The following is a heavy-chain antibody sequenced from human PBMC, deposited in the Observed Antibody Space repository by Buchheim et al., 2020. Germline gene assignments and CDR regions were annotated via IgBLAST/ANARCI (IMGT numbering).Heavy chain of an antibody. D-gene: IGHD5-12*01. CDR1: GGSISRTIYY. Sequence: QLQLQESGPGLVKPSETLSLTCSVSGGSISRTIYYWGWIRQPPGKGLEWIGSIYHDGSSYYNPSLKSRVTLSADTSKNQFSLKLSSVTAADTAVYYCARDFVYSGYDSELWGQGTL. V-gene: IGHV4-39*07. J-gene: IGHJ4*02. CDR3: ARDFVYSGYDSEL. CDR2: IYHDGSS.